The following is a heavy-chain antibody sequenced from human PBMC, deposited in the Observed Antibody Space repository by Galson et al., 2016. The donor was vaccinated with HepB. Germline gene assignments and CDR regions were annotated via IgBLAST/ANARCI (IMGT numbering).Heavy chain of an antibody. CDR1: GFTFSNYG. V-gene: IGHV3-33*01. CDR2: IWDDGSNK. CDR3: ARSEHLVPGDY. D-gene: IGHD6-13*01. J-gene: IGHJ4*02. Sequence: SLRLSCAASGFTFSNYGRHWVRQAPGKGLEWVAVIWDDGSNKYYADSVKGRFTVSRDNSKNTLYLQMNSLRAEDTAVYYCARSEHLVPGDYWGQGTLVTVSS.